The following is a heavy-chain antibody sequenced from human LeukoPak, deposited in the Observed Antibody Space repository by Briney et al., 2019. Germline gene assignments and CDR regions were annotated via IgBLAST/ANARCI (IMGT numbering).Heavy chain of an antibody. CDR1: GFTFSTYW. CDR2: MNQDGSEK. J-gene: IGHJ4*02. CDR3: ARYCSGGSCFDY. Sequence: GGSLRLSCAPSGFTFSTYWMSWVRQAPGKGLEWVANMNQDGSEKYYVDSVKGRFTISRDNAKNSLSLQMNSLRAEDTAVYYCARYCSGGSCFDYWGQGTLVTVSS. D-gene: IGHD2-15*01. V-gene: IGHV3-7*04.